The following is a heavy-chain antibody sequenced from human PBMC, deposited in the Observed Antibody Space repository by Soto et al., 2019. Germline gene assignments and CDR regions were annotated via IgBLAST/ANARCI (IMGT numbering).Heavy chain of an antibody. D-gene: IGHD2-21*02. CDR2: INAGNGNT. J-gene: IGHJ4*01. V-gene: IGHV1-3*01. Sequence: GASVKVSCKASGYTFTSYAMHWVRQAPGQRLEWMGWINAGNGNTKYSQKFQGRVTITRDTSASTAYMEPSSLRSEDTAVYYCARSIVVVTALDYWGPGTLVTVSS. CDR1: GYTFTSYA. CDR3: ARSIVVVTALDY.